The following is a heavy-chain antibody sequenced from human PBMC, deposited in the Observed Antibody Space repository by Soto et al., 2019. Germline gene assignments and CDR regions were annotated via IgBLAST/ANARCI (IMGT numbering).Heavy chain of an antibody. CDR3: AIDPWHSGTLNWFDP. CDR1: GYTFTSYY. D-gene: IGHD1-7*01. V-gene: IGHV1-46*01. CDR2: INPSGGST. Sequence: ASVKVSCKASGYTFTSYYMHWVRQAPGQGLEWMGIINPSGGSTSYAQKFQGRVTMTRDTSTSTVYMELSSLRSEDTAVYYCAIDPWHSGTLNWFDPWGQGTLVTVSS. J-gene: IGHJ5*02.